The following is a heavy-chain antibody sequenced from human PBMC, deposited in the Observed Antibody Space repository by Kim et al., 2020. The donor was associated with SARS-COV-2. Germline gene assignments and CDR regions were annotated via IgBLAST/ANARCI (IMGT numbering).Heavy chain of an antibody. CDR1: GFSLSTSGMC. CDR3: ARMGGNSGNYYYYYGMDV. Sequence: SGPTLVNPTQTLTLTCTFSGFSLSTSGMCVSWIRQPPGKALEWLALIDWDDDKYYSTSLKTRLTISKDTSKNQVVLTMTNMDPVDTATYYCARMGGNSGNYYYYYGMDVWGQGTTVTVSS. V-gene: IGHV2-70*01. D-gene: IGHD2-21*02. CDR2: IDWDDDK. J-gene: IGHJ6*02.